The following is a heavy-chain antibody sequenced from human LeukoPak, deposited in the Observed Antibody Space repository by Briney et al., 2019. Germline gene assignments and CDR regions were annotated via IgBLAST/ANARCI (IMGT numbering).Heavy chain of an antibody. CDR3: ARDLGQYYDTSDNWFDP. J-gene: IGHJ5*02. CDR1: GFSFSSYD. V-gene: IGHV3-74*01. CDR2: INSDGINT. D-gene: IGHD3-22*01. Sequence: GGSLRLSCAASGFSFSSYDMHWVRQAPGKGLVWVSRINSDGINTSYADSVKGRFTISRDNAKNTLNLQMNSLRAEDTAVYYCARDLGQYYDTSDNWFDPWGQGTLVTVSS.